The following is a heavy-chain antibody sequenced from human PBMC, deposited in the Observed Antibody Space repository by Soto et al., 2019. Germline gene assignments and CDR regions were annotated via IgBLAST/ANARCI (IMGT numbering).Heavy chain of an antibody. J-gene: IGHJ3*02. D-gene: IGHD3-22*01. Sequence: SVKVSCKASGGTFSSYAISWVRQAPGQGLEWMGGIIPIFGTANYAQKFQGRVTITADESTSTAYMELSSLRSEDTAVYYCAREIDSSGYYRGVRAFDIWGQGTMVTVS. V-gene: IGHV1-69*13. CDR3: AREIDSSGYYRGVRAFDI. CDR1: GGTFSSYA. CDR2: IIPIFGTA.